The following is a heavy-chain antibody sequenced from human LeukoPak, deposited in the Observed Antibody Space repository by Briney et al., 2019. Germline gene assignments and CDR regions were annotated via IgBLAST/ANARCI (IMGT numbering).Heavy chain of an antibody. CDR3: ARHFLDYVWGSYRPSGAFDI. V-gene: IGHV4-39*01. CDR1: GGSISSSSYS. CDR2: IYYSGST. Sequence: MSSETLSLTCTVSGGSISSSSYSWGWIPQPPGKGLEWIGSIYYSGSTYYNPSLKSRVTISVDTSKNQFSLKLSSVTAADTAVYYCARHFLDYVWGSYRPSGAFDIWGQGTMVTVSS. J-gene: IGHJ3*02. D-gene: IGHD3-16*02.